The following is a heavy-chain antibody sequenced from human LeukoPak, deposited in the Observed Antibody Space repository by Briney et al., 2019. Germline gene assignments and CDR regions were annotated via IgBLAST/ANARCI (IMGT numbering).Heavy chain of an antibody. Sequence: ASVKVSCKASGYTFTSYGISWVRQAPGQGLEWMGWISAYNGNTNYAQKLQGRVTITRDTSASTAYMELSSLRPDDTAVYYCARAQRLEVGMAADGHSPPTSNWFDPWGQGTLVTVSS. V-gene: IGHV1-18*01. CDR3: ARAQRLEVGMAADGHSPPTSNWFDP. CDR2: ISAYNGNT. CDR1: GYTFTSYG. D-gene: IGHD6-13*01. J-gene: IGHJ5*02.